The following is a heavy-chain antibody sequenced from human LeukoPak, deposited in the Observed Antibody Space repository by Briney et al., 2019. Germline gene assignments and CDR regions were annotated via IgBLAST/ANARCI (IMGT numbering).Heavy chain of an antibody. CDR2: IYHSGST. V-gene: IGHV4-38-2*02. Sequence: SETLSLTCTVSGYSISSGYYWGWIRQPPGKGLEWIGSIYHSGSTYYNPSLKSRVTISVDTSKNQFSLKLSSVTAADTAVYYCAGTIPAAINGWFDPWGQGTLVTVSS. CDR3: AGTIPAAINGWFDP. J-gene: IGHJ5*02. CDR1: GYSISSGYY. D-gene: IGHD2-2*02.